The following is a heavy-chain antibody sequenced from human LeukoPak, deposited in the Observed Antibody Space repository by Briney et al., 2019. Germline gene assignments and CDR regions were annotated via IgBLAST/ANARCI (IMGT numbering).Heavy chain of an antibody. CDR1: GFSFSSYW. D-gene: IGHD3-3*01. CDR3: ARAVRAHPPADF. J-gene: IGHJ4*02. V-gene: IGHV3-74*01. Sequence: GGSLRLSCAASGFSFSSYWMHWVRQAPGKGLEWVSRINSDGSSTTYADSVKGRSSISRDKAKNTLYLHMSRLRAEDTGVYYCARAVRAHPPADFWGQGTLVTVSS. CDR2: INSDGSST.